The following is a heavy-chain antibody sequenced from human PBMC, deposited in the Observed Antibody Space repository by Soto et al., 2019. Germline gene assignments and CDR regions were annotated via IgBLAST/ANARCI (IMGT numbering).Heavy chain of an antibody. CDR1: GFTFSSDS. D-gene: IGHD3-22*01. CDR3: AGKHDSSGYTSKTDAFDI. Sequence: LXLSCASSGFTFSSDSMNWVRQAPGKGLEWVSSISSSSSYIYYADSLKGRFTISRDNAKNSLYLQMNSLRAEDTAVYYCAGKHDSSGYTSKTDAFDIWRQGTMVTVSS. CDR2: ISSSSSYI. J-gene: IGHJ3*02. V-gene: IGHV3-21*01.